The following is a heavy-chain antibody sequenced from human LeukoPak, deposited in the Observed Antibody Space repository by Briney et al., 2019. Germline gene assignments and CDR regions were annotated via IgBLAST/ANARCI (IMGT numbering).Heavy chain of an antibody. D-gene: IGHD2-2*01. Sequence: GGSLRLSCAASGFTFSNFAMSWVRQAPGKGLEWVSAIFGIGTDTYYADSVKGRFTISRDNSKITLNLQMNSLRAEDTAVYYCARGYCSSTTCPYGMDVWGQGTTVSVSS. CDR2: IFGIGTDT. CDR1: GFTFSNFA. V-gene: IGHV3-23*01. CDR3: ARGYCSSTTCPYGMDV. J-gene: IGHJ6*02.